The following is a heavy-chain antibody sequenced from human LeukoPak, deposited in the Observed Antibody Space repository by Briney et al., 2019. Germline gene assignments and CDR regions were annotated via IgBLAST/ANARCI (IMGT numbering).Heavy chain of an antibody. CDR2: IDWDDDK. V-gene: IGHV2-70*01. CDR3: ARTRRSGYDYGSYYYYGMDV. J-gene: IGHJ6*04. Sequence: ESGPALVKPTRTLTLTCTFSGFSLSTSGMCVSWIRQPPGKALEWLALIDWDDDKYYSTSPKTRLTISKDTSKNQVVLTMTNMDPVDTATYYCARTRRSGYDYGSYYYYGMDVWGKGTTVTVSS. CDR1: GFSLSTSGMC. D-gene: IGHD5-12*01.